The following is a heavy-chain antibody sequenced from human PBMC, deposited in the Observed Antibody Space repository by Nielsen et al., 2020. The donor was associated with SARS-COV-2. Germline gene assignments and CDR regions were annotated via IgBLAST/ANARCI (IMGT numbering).Heavy chain of an antibody. CDR2: ISSSGSTT. CDR1: GFTFSSFA. J-gene: IGHJ6*02. Sequence: GESLKISCAASGFTFSSFAMHWVRQAPGKGLEYVSAISSSGSTTSYANSVKGRFTISRDNSKNTLNLQMGSLRAEDMAVYYCARGHTTGWGYYHGMDVWGQGATVIVSS. V-gene: IGHV3-64*01. D-gene: IGHD6-19*01. CDR3: ARGHTTGWGYYHGMDV.